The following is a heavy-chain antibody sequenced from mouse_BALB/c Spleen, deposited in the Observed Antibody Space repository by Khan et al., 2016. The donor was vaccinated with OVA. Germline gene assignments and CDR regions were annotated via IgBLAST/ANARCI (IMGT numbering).Heavy chain of an antibody. D-gene: IGHD1-1*01. Sequence: VQLQQSGPELVKPGASVKISCKASGYTFTDYNMDWVKQSHGKSLEWIGDITPNTGGTIYNQKFTGKATLTVDKSSSTAYMELRSLTSEATAVYYCTRGGHGSPFDYWGQGTTLTVSS. CDR2: ITPNTGGT. V-gene: IGHV1-18*01. J-gene: IGHJ2*01. CDR3: TRGGHGSPFDY. CDR1: GYTFTDYN.